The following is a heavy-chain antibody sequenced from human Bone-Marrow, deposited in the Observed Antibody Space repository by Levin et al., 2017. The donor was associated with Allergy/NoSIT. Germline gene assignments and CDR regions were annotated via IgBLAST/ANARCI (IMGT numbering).Heavy chain of an antibody. D-gene: IGHD2-21*02. CDR2: MNPNSGNT. CDR1: GYTFTSYD. Sequence: AASVKVSCKASGYTFTSYDINWVRQATGQGLEWMGWMNPNSGNTGYAQKFQGRVTMTRNTSISTAYMELSSLRSEDTAVYYCARGCGGDCYFAYYYGMDVWGQGTTVTVSS. V-gene: IGHV1-8*01. CDR3: ARGCGGDCYFAYYYGMDV. J-gene: IGHJ6*02.